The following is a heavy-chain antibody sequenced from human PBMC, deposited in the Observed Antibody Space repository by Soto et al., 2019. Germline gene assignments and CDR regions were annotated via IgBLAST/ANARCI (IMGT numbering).Heavy chain of an antibody. CDR1: GFSLSTSVVG. CDR3: AHGSSIVGAPAFDY. CDR2: FYWDDDR. D-gene: IGHD1-26*01. V-gene: IGHV2-5*02. J-gene: IGHJ4*02. Sequence: SGPTLVNPTQTLTLTCSVSGFSLSTSVVGVGWVRQAPGRALEWLTLFYWDDDRRYNPSLKSRLTFAKDTSRNQVVLTMTNMDPVDTATYYCAHGSSIVGAPAFDYWGQGILVTVSS.